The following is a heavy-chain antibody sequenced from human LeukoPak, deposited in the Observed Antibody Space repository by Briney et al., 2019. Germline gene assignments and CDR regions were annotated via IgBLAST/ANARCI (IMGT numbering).Heavy chain of an antibody. V-gene: IGHV4-39*01. CDR3: ARAILGVVIIPVYV. D-gene: IGHD3-3*01. CDR2: IYYSGST. CDR1: GGSISSSSYY. J-gene: IGHJ6*04. Sequence: SETLSLTCTVSGGSISSSSYYWGWIRQPPGKGLEWIGSIYYSGSTYYNPSLKSRVTISVDTSKNQFSLKLSSVTAADTAVYYCARAILGVVIIPVYVWGKGTTVTVSS.